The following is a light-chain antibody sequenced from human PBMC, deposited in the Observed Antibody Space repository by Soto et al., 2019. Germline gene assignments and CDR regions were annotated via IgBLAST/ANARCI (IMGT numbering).Light chain of an antibody. Sequence: QSALTQPASVSGSPGQSITISCTGTSSDVGVYNYVSWYQQHPGEAPKLMIYDVNDRPSGVSNRFSGSKSGNTASLTISGLQAEDEADYYCSSYTTSSTVVFGGGTTLTVL. V-gene: IGLV2-14*03. CDR3: SSYTTSSTVV. CDR1: SSDVGVYNY. J-gene: IGLJ2*01. CDR2: DVN.